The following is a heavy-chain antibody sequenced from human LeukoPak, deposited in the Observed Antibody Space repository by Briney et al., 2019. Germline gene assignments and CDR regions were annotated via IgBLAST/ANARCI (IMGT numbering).Heavy chain of an antibody. V-gene: IGHV3-23*01. D-gene: IGHD3-3*01. J-gene: IGHJ4*02. CDR3: AKRSGDY. CDR1: GFTFSDSY. Sequence: GGSLRLSCAASGFTFSDSYMTWVRQAPGKGLEWVSAISGSGGSTYYGDSVKGRFTISRDNSKNALYLQMNSLRAEDTAVYYCAKRSGDYWGQGTLVTVSS. CDR2: ISGSGGST.